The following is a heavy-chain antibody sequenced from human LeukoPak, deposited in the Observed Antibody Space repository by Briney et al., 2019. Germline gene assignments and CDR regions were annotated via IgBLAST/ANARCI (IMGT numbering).Heavy chain of an antibody. V-gene: IGHV1-69*01. D-gene: IGHD3-22*01. J-gene: IGHJ4*02. CDR2: IIPAFGKT. Sequence: GASVKVSCKASGDTFINYAVSWVRQAPGQGLEWVGGIIPAFGKTNYTQKFQGRVTITADDSMTTAYMELTSLRSEDTAMYYCATSGHYDSGGYFYYFDYWGQGALVTVSS. CDR3: ATSGHYDSGGYFYYFDY. CDR1: GDTFINYA.